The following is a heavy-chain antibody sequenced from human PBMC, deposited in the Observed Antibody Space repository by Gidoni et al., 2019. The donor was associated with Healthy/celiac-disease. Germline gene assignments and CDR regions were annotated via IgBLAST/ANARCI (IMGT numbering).Heavy chain of an antibody. CDR1: GFTFSSSE. CDR3: ARVMRSGIVVVKDPFDY. CDR2: ISSSGSTI. D-gene: IGHD3-22*01. Sequence: EVQLVESGGGLVQPGGSLSLSCAASGFTFSSSEMDWVRQAPGTGLEWVSYISSSGSTIYYADSVKGRFTISRDNAKNSLYLQMNSLRAEDTAVYYCARVMRSGIVVVKDPFDYWGQGTLVTVSS. V-gene: IGHV3-48*03. J-gene: IGHJ4*02.